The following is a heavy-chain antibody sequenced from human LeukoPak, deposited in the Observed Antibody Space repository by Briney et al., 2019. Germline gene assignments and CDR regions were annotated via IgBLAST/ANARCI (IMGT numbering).Heavy chain of an antibody. CDR2: ISSSGSTI. V-gene: IGHV3-48*03. D-gene: IGHD3-22*01. J-gene: IGHJ4*02. CDR1: GFTFSSYE. CDR3: ARDRPGSGYYYFDY. Sequence: GGSLRLSCAASGFTFSSYEMNWVRQAPGKGLEWVSYISSSGSTIYYADSVKGRFTISRDNAKNSLYLQMNSLRAEDTAAYYCARDRPGSGYYYFDYWGQGTLVTVSS.